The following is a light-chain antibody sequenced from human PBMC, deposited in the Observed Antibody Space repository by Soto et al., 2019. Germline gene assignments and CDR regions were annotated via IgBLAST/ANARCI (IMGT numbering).Light chain of an antibody. CDR1: PSSSSN. J-gene: IGKJ1*01. CDR2: AAS. V-gene: IGKV1-39*01. CDR3: QQSYSTPRT. Sequence: DSQLILSPTSLSASVGHSVTISCRASPSSSSNLNWYQQKPGKAPKLLIYAASSLQSGVPARFSGSGSGTDFTLTISSLQPEDFATYYCQQSYSTPRTFGHGTKVDIK.